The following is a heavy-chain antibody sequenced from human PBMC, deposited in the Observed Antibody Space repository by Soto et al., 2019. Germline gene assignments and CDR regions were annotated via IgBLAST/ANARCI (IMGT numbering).Heavy chain of an antibody. CDR1: GFTFSSYS. J-gene: IGHJ6*02. CDR3: AKAEYSSLYYYYGMDV. D-gene: IGHD6-6*01. Sequence: PGGSLRLSCAAAGFTFSSYSMNWVRQAPGKGLEWVSHISGSSTIYYADSVKGRFTVSRDNSKSSLYLQMNSLRAEDTAVYYCAKAEYSSLYYYYGMDVWGQGTTVTVSS. CDR2: ISGSSTI. V-gene: IGHV3-48*01.